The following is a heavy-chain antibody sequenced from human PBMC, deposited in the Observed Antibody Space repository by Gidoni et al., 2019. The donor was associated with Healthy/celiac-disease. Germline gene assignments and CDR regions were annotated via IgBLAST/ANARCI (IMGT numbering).Heavy chain of an antibody. D-gene: IGHD3-9*01. CDR2: ISAYNGNT. CDR1: GYTFTSYG. V-gene: IGHV1-18*01. J-gene: IGHJ5*02. Sequence: QVQLVQSGAEVKKPGASVKVSCKASGYTFTSYGISWVRQAPGQGLEWMGWISAYNGNTNYAQKLQGRVTMTTDTSTSTAYMELRSLRSDDTAVYYCARDSYDILTGYPKGRWFDPWGQGTLVTVSS. CDR3: ARDSYDILTGYPKGRWFDP.